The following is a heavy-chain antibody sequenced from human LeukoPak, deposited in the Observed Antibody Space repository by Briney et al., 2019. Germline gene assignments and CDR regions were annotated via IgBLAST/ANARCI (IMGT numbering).Heavy chain of an antibody. CDR2: IIPIFGIA. CDR3: ATALKCYYDSSGYFPY. Sequence: GASVKVSCKASGGTFSSYAISWVRQAPGQGLEWMGRIIPIFGIANYAQKFQGRVTITADKSTSTAYMELSSLRSEDTAVYYCATALKCYYDSSGYFPYWGQGTLVTVSS. CDR1: GGTFSSYA. J-gene: IGHJ4*02. D-gene: IGHD3-22*01. V-gene: IGHV1-69*04.